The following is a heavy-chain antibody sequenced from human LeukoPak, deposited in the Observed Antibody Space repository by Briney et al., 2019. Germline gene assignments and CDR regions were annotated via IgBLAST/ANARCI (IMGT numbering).Heavy chain of an antibody. D-gene: IGHD5-18*01. CDR1: GGTFSSYA. J-gene: IGHJ6*02. CDR3: ARAVDTAMVTNYYYYGMDV. V-gene: IGHV1-69*10. Sequence: GASVTVSCKASGGTFSSYAISWVRQAPGQGLEWMGRIIPILGIANYAQKFQGRVTITADKSTSTAYMELSSLRSEDTAVYYCARAVDTAMVTNYYYYGMDVWGQGTTVTVSS. CDR2: IIPILGIA.